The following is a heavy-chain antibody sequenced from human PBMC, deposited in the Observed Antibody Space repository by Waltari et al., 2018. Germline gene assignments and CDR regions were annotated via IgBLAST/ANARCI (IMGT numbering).Heavy chain of an antibody. Sequence: YDITWVRQATGRGLEWMGWMNPNSYNTGFGQGFRGRVTFTTDTSTTTAYMELTNLRSEDTGMYYCARGIRNELFSDYWGQGTLVTVSS. D-gene: IGHD1-1*01. CDR2: MNPNSYNT. CDR3: ARGIRNELFSDY. J-gene: IGHJ4*02. CDR1: YD. V-gene: IGHV1-8*03.